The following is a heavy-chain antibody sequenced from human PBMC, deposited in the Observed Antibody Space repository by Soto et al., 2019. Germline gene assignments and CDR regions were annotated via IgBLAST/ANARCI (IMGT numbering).Heavy chain of an antibody. J-gene: IGHJ5*02. CDR3: AKAPVMGATRNWFDP. D-gene: IGHD1-26*01. V-gene: IGHV3-23*01. Sequence: GGSLRLSCAAAGLTFSSYAMTWVRQAPGKGLEWVSAISGGGVMTYYAESVKGRFTISRDNSKNTLYLQMNSLRAEDTAVYYCAKAPVMGATRNWFDPWGQGTLVTVSS. CDR2: ISGGGVMT. CDR1: GLTFSSYA.